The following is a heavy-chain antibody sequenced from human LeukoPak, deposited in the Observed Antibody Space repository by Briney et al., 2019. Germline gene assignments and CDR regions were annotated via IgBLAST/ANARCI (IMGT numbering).Heavy chain of an antibody. J-gene: IGHJ5*02. V-gene: IGHV3-23*01. CDR1: GFTFSNYA. D-gene: IGHD2-2*01. CDR3: ARELSCSSTSCYSSFWFDP. CDR2: INSDGSSL. Sequence: GGSLRLSCAASGFTFSNYAMTWVRQAPGKGLAWISRINSDGSSLSYADSVKGRFTISRDNSKNTLYLQMNSLRAEDTAVYYCARELSCSSTSCYSSFWFDPWGQGTLVTVSS.